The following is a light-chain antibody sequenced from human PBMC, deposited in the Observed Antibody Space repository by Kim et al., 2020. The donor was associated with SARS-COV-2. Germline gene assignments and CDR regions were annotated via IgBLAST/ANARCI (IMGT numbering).Light chain of an antibody. J-gene: IGLJ2*01. Sequence: LVLTQSPSASASLGASVKLTCTLSNGHSTYAIAWYQQQPDKSPRYLMKLYSDGRHVKGDGIPDRLSGSSSGPQRYLTISSLQSEDEADYYCQTWGSGTVVFGGGTKLTVL. CDR3: QTWGSGTVV. V-gene: IGLV4-69*01. CDR1: NGHSTYA. CDR2: LYSDGRH.